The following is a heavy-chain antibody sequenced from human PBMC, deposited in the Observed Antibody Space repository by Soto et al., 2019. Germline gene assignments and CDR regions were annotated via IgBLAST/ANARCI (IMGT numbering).Heavy chain of an antibody. J-gene: IGHJ6*02. CDR1: GYTFTDYY. Sequence: VASVKVSCKASGYTFTDYYMHWVRQAPGQGLEWMGCINPNSGGTNYAQKFQGRVTMTRVTSISTAYMELSSLRSDDTALYYCAKDANIVVVAGATGGMDVWGQGTTVTV. D-gene: IGHD2-2*01. V-gene: IGHV1-2*02. CDR2: INPNSGGT. CDR3: AKDANIVVVAGATGGMDV.